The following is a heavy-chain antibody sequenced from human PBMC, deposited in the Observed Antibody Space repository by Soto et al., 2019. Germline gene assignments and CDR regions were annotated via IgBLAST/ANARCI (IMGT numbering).Heavy chain of an antibody. CDR1: GGPIRNVY. Sequence: PSETLSLTCTVSGGPIRNVYWSWIWQSPGKRLEWIGFIFHSGNAKYNPSLKSRVTISVDTSKNQFSLSLDSVTAADTAVYFCARAHAPTLPFDYWGQGTLVTVSS. CDR3: ARAHAPTLPFDY. CDR2: IFHSGNA. D-gene: IGHD2-15*01. V-gene: IGHV4-59*01. J-gene: IGHJ4*01.